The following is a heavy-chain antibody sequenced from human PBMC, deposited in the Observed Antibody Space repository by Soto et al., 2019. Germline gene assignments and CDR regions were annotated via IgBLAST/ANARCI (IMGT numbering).Heavy chain of an antibody. D-gene: IGHD3-10*01. V-gene: IGHV1-8*01. CDR3: ATMATFGSLNWFDP. CDR1: GYIFTNND. Sequence: ASVKVSCKASGYIFTNNDVSWVRQATGQGLEWMGWTNPGSGDTGYAQKFQGRVTMTRDISIATAYMELSSLRSDDTAIYYCATMATFGSLNWFDPWGQGTLVTVSS. CDR2: TNPGSGDT. J-gene: IGHJ5*02.